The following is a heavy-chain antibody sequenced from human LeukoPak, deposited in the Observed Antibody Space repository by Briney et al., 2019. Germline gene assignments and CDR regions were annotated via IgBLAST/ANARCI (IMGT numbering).Heavy chain of an antibody. J-gene: IGHJ3*02. CDR1: GFRFGSHA. CDR3: ARDSYYYDSSGSYDAFDI. V-gene: IGHV3-33*01. Sequence: GGSLRLSCAASGFRFGSHAVHWVRQAPGKGLEWLAQIWYDGSNKYYVDSVKGRFTTSRDNSKNTVYLQMNSLRAEDTAVYYCARDSYYYDSSGSYDAFDIWGQGTMVTVST. CDR2: IWYDGSNK. D-gene: IGHD3-22*01.